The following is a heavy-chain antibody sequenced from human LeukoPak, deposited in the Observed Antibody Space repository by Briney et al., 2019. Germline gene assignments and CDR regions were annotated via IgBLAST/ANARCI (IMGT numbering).Heavy chain of an antibody. V-gene: IGHV3-23*01. CDR3: AKDCSTTSCYIDY. D-gene: IGHD2-2*02. J-gene: IGHJ4*02. CDR2: ISGSGGST. CDR1: GFTFSNYA. Sequence: SGGSLRLSCAASGFTFSNYAMSWVRQAPGKGLEWVSTISGSGGSTDYTNSVKGRFTISRDNSKNTLYLQMNSLRAEDTAVYFCAKDCSTTSCYIDYWGQGTLVTVSS.